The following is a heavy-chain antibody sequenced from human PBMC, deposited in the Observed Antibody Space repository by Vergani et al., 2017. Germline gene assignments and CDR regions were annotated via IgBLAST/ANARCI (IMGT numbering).Heavy chain of an antibody. CDR1: EFTFSHYA. V-gene: IGHV3-23*01. CDR3: ASKMQEEVVTAISWHYGMDV. CDR2: ISGSGVSA. J-gene: IGHJ6*02. D-gene: IGHD2-21*02. Sequence: EVQLLESGGGLVQPGGSLRLTCAASEFTFSHYAMNWVRQAPGKGLEWVSGISGSGVSAYYTDSVKGRFTISRDNSKNMLFLQMNNLRTEDTAVYYCASKMQEEVVTAISWHYGMDVWGQGTTVTVSS.